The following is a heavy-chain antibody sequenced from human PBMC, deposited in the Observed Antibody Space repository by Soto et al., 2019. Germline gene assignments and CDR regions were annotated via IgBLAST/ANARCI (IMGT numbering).Heavy chain of an antibody. CDR1: RYTVSSNY. V-gene: IGHV3-53*01. D-gene: IGHD3-22*01. CDR3: AKADDSSGYYPSPKY. CDR2: IYSGGST. Sequence: GGSLRLSCAASRYTVSSNYMSWVRQAPGKGLEWVSVIYSGGSTYYADSVKGRFTISRDNSKNTLDLQMNSLRAEDTAVYYCAKADDSSGYYPSPKYWGQGRMVTVSS. J-gene: IGHJ3*01.